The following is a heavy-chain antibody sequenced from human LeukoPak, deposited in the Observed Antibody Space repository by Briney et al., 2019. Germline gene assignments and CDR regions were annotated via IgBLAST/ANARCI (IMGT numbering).Heavy chain of an antibody. D-gene: IGHD3-10*01. CDR3: ARVPPNYYGSGSHNSYFDY. CDR2: IYYSGST. J-gene: IGHJ4*02. CDR1: GGSISSYY. V-gene: IGHV4-59*01. Sequence: SETLSLTCTVSGGSISSYYWSWIRQPPGKGLEWIGYIYYSGSTNYNPFLKSRVTISVDTSKNQFSLKLSSVTAADTAVYYCARVPPNYYGSGSHNSYFDYWGQGTLVTVSS.